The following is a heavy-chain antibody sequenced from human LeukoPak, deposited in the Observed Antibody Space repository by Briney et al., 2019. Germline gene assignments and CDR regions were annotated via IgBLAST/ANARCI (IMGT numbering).Heavy chain of an antibody. J-gene: IGHJ4*02. CDR2: INYSGST. D-gene: IGHD5-18*01. CDR1: GGSFSGYF. CDR3: AKYRYGYRGMDS. Sequence: PSETLSLTCRVYGGSFSGYFWIWFRQPLGKGLEWIGEINYSGSTNYNSSLKRRAIISVDTSKNQFFLKLTSVTAADTAVYFCAKYRYGYRGMDSWGQGTQVTVSS. V-gene: IGHV4-34*01.